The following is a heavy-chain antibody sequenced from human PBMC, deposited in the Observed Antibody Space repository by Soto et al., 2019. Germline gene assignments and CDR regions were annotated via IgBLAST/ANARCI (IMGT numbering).Heavy chain of an antibody. CDR3: ASDLLDDYGGKGLAY. D-gene: IGHD4-17*01. J-gene: IGHJ4*02. CDR1: GGSLSSGGYY. CDR2: IYNSGST. V-gene: IGHV4-31*03. Sequence: QVQLQESGPGLVKPSQTLSLTCTVSGGSLSSGGYYWSWIRQHPGKGLEWIGYIYNSGSTCYNPARPRRFTKSVDTSKTHFSLKPGSVTAADTAVYHCASDLLDDYGGKGLAYWGQGTLVTVSS.